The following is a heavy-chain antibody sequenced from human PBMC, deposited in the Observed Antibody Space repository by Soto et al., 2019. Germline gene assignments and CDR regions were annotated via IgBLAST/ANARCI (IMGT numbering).Heavy chain of an antibody. CDR2: ISYDGSNK. V-gene: IGHV3-30-3*01. J-gene: IGHJ6*02. CDR1: GFTFSSYA. CDR3: ARDRSSGYQIQVYYCYYGMDV. Sequence: SGGSLRLSCAASGFTFSSYAMHWVRQAPGKGLEWVAVISYDGSNKYYADSVKGRFTISRDNSKNTLYLQMNSLRAEDTAVYYCARDRSSGYQIQVYYCYYGMDVWGQGTTVTVSS. D-gene: IGHD3-22*01.